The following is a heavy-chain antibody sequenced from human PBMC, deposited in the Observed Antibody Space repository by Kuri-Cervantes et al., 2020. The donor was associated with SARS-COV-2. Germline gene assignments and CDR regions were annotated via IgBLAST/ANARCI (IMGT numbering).Heavy chain of an antibody. CDR2: IYSGGSST. J-gene: IGHJ4*02. Sequence: GGSLRLSCAASEFTFRSYGMHWVRQAPGKGLEWVSVIYSGGSSTYYADSVKGRFTISRDNSKNTLYLQMNSLRAEDTAVYYCARKVSSWYDYWGQGTLVTGSS. D-gene: IGHD6-13*01. CDR3: ARKVSSWYDY. V-gene: IGHV3-NL1*01. CDR1: EFTFRSYG.